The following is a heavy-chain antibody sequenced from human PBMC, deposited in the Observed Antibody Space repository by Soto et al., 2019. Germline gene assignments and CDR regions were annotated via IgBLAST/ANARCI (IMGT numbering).Heavy chain of an antibody. CDR2: ISGSGGST. CDR1: GFTFSSYA. D-gene: IGHD3-22*01. CDR3: AKDRDSSGYYAYFDY. J-gene: IGHJ4*02. V-gene: IGHV3-23*01. Sequence: GSLRLSCAASGFTFSSYAMSWVRQAPGKGLEWVSLISGSGGSTYYADSVKGRFTISRDNSKNTLYLQMNSLRAEDTAVYYCAKDRDSSGYYAYFDYWGQGTLVTVSA.